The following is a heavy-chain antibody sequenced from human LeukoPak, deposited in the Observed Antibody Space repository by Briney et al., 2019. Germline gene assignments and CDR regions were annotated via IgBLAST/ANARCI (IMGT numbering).Heavy chain of an antibody. V-gene: IGHV4-59*01. J-gene: IGHJ5*02. CDR1: GGSISSYY. CDR2: IYYSGST. Sequence: PSETLPLTCTVSGGSISSYYWSWIRQPPGKGLEWIGYIYYSGSTNYNPSLKSRVTISVDTSKNQFSLKLSSVTAADTAVYYCARQEDDYGDGWFDPWGQGTLVTVSS. CDR3: ARQEDDYGDGWFDP. D-gene: IGHD4-17*01.